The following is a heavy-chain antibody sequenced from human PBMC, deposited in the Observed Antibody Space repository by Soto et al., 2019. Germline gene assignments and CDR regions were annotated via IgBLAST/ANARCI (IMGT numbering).Heavy chain of an antibody. CDR1: GFTFSSYG. J-gene: IGHJ6*02. CDR2: IWYDGSNK. CDR3: ARDGVYGDYRGYYYGMDV. V-gene: IGHV3-33*01. Sequence: QVQLVESGGGVVQPGRSLRLSCAASGFTFSSYGMHWVRQAPGKGLEWVAVIWYDGSNKYYEDSVKGRFTISRDNSKNTLYLQMNSLRAEDTAVYYCARDGVYGDYRGYYYGMDVWGQGTTVTVSS. D-gene: IGHD4-17*01.